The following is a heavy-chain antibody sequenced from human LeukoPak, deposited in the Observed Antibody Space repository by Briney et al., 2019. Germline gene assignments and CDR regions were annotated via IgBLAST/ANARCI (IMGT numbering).Heavy chain of an antibody. Sequence: GGSLRLSCAVSGFIFTNFWMSWVRQAPGRGLEWVANIHPEGNEKYHVESVKRRFTISRDNTKNLLFLQMNGLRVEDTAVYYCARGDAFSGDHWGQGTLVTVSS. CDR1: GFIFTNFW. CDR3: ARGDAFSGDH. J-gene: IGHJ4*02. CDR2: IHPEGNEK. V-gene: IGHV3-7*04.